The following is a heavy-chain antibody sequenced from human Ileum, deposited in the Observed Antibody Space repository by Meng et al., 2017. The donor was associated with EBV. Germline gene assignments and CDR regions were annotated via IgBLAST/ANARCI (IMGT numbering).Heavy chain of an antibody. D-gene: IGHD3/OR15-3a*01. J-gene: IGHJ4*02. CDR1: RYTSSNSC. CDR3: VRGGLGPWY. V-gene: IGHV3-74*01. Sequence: QLVCAGGVSARPWGSLCRSVGSCRYTSSNSCIHWLLQSPGKGLVWVSHIDTDGSTTNDAGSVKGRFTISRDNAKNTLSLQMNSLRVEDTAVYYCVRGGLGPWYWGQGTLVTVSS. CDR2: IDTDGSTT.